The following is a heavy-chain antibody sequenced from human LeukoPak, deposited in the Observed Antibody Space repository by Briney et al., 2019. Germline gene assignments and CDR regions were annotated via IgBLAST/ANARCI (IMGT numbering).Heavy chain of an antibody. J-gene: IGHJ4*02. D-gene: IGHD6-19*01. CDR1: GYTFTSYY. Sequence: ASVKVSCKASGYTFTSYYMHWVRQAPGKGLEWMGGFDPEDGETIYAQKFQGRVTMTEDTSTDTAYMELSSLRSEDTAVYYCATGIAVAGILRYLDYWGQGTLVTVSS. CDR3: ATGIAVAGILRYLDY. V-gene: IGHV1-24*01. CDR2: FDPEDGET.